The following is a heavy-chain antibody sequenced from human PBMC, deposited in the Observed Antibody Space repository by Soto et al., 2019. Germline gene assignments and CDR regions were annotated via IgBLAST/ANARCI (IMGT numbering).Heavy chain of an antibody. CDR3: ARDLVVDASQWLRLPVYYYGMDV. CDR1: GFTFSTYS. J-gene: IGHJ6*02. Sequence: PGGSLRLSCAASGFTFSTYSMNWVRQTPGKGLEWVSSITSSSNYIQYADSLEGRFTMSRDNAKNSLYLQMNSLRAEDTAVYYCARDLVVDASQWLRLPVYYYGMDVWGQGTTVTVSS. CDR2: ITSSSNYI. V-gene: IGHV3-21*06. D-gene: IGHD5-12*01.